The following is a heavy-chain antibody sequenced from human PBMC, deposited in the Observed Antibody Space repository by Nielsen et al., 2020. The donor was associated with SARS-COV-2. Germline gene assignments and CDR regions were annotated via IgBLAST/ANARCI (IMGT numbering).Heavy chain of an antibody. CDR2: MNPNSGNT. CDR1: GYTFTSYD. D-gene: IGHD3-3*01. CDR3: ARDPPTIGTDPLEWLPTGMDV. J-gene: IGHJ6*02. Sequence: ASVKVSCKASGYTFTSYDINWVRQATGQGLEWMGWMNPNSGNTGYAQKLQGRVTMTTDTSTSTAYMELRSLRSDDTAVYYCARDPPTIGTDPLEWLPTGMDVWGQGTTVTVSS. V-gene: IGHV1-8*01.